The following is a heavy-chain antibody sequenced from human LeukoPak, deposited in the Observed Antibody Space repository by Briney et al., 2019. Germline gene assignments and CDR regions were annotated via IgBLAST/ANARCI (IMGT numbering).Heavy chain of an antibody. V-gene: IGHV3-21*01. D-gene: IGHD1-26*01. CDR3: ARDLLGWELHYFDY. Sequence: GGSLRLSCAASEFSVGSNYMTWVRQAPGKGLEWVSSISGSSSYIYYADSMKGRFTISRDNAKNSLYLQVNSLRAEDTAVYYCARDLLGWELHYFDYWGQGTLVTVSS. CDR2: ISGSSSYI. J-gene: IGHJ4*02. CDR1: EFSVGSNY.